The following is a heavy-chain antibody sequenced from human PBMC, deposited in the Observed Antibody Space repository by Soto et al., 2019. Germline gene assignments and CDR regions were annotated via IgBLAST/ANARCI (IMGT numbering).Heavy chain of an antibody. J-gene: IGHJ4*02. CDR1: GGSISSYY. V-gene: IGHV4-4*07. CDR3: ARISYCSSTSCYPHFDY. Sequence: PSETLSLTCTVSGGSISSYYWSWIRQPAGKGLEWIGRTYTSGSTNYNPSLKSRVTMSVDTSKNQFSLKLSSVTAADTAVYYCARISYCSSTSCYPHFDYWGQGTLVTVSS. D-gene: IGHD2-2*01. CDR2: TYTSGST.